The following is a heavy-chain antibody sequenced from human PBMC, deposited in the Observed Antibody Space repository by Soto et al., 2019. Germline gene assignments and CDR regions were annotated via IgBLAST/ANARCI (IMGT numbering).Heavy chain of an antibody. Sequence: SETLSLTCTVSGGSISSGDYYWSWIRQPPGKGLEWIGYIYYSGSTYYNPSLKSRVTISVDTSKNQFSLKLSSVTAADTAVYYCARGGSWYLFYYYGMDVWGQGTTVTVSS. CDR1: GGSISSGDYY. J-gene: IGHJ6*02. CDR2: IYYSGST. CDR3: ARGGSWYLFYYYGMDV. D-gene: IGHD6-13*01. V-gene: IGHV4-30-4*01.